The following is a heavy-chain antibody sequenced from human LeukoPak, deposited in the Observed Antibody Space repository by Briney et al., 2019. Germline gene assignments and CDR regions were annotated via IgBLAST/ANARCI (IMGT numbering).Heavy chain of an antibody. V-gene: IGHV5-51*01. CDR2: IYPGDSDT. CDR1: GYTLTNNW. D-gene: IGHD6-19*01. Sequence: GESLKISCKASGYTLTNNWIAWVRQVPGKGLEWMGIIYPGDSDTRYRPSFQGQVTMSVDKSIGTAYLQWSSLKTSDTAMYYCARQGVADPIDYWGQGTLVTVSS. J-gene: IGHJ4*02. CDR3: ARQGVADPIDY.